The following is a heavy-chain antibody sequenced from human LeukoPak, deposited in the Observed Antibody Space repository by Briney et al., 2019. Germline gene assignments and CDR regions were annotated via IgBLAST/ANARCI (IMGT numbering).Heavy chain of an antibody. V-gene: IGHV3-53*01. J-gene: IGHJ4*02. D-gene: IGHD3-22*01. Sequence: GGSLRLSCAASGFIVSESYMAWVRQAPGKGLEWVSVIYKDGSPHYADSAKGRFTISRDSSKNALYLQMNSLRAEDTAVYYCAARYFYIGSRYYYGYFFDYWGQGTLVTVSS. CDR2: IYKDGSP. CDR3: AARYFYIGSRYYYGYFFDY. CDR1: GFIVSESY.